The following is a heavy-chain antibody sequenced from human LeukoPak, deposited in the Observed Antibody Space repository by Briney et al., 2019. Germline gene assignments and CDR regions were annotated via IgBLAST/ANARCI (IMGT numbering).Heavy chain of an antibody. CDR1: GFTFDNYA. V-gene: IGHV3-9*01. Sequence: GGSLRLSCAASGFTFDNYAMHWVRQAPGKGLEWVSGISWNSGSIGYADSVKGRFTISRDNARNSLYLQMNSLRAEDTAFYYCVRDVFSIFGVYLDNWGQGTLVIVSS. J-gene: IGHJ4*02. CDR3: VRDVFSIFGVYLDN. D-gene: IGHD3-3*01. CDR2: ISWNSGSI.